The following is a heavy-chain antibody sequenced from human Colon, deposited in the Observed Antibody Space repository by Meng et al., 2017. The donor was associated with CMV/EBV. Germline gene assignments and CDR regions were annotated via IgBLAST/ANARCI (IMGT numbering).Heavy chain of an antibody. D-gene: IGHD3-10*01. V-gene: IGHV1-2*02. CDR2: INPITGGT. CDR1: VYTFTGSF. J-gene: IGHJ4*02. Sequence: GAEMKQHGASVKDPCKASVYTFTGSFMYWLQQAPGQGLEWLGVINPITGGTNYAQKLQGRVTMTRDTSMNTAYMELSRLRSDDTAVYYCASLSGGDFDYWGQGTLVTVSS. CDR3: ASLSGGDFDY.